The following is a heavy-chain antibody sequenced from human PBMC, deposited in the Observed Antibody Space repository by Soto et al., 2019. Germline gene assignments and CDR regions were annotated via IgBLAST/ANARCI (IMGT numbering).Heavy chain of an antibody. D-gene: IGHD2-21*02. CDR2: INVGTGNT. CDR1: GYIFTNYA. Sequence: GASVKVSCKASGYIFTNYAIHWVRQAPGQRLEWVGWINVGTGNTKYSQNFQERVTITRDTSATTAYMELSSLRSEDTAVYYCARGAGYCSGDCWNDDYYAMDVWGQGXTVTVYS. V-gene: IGHV1-3*01. CDR3: ARGAGYCSGDCWNDDYYAMDV. J-gene: IGHJ6*02.